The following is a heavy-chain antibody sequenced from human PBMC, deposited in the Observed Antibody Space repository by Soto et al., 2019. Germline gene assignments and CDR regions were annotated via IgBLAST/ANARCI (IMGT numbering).Heavy chain of an antibody. CDR3: AKYHLLSLDAFDI. J-gene: IGHJ3*02. Sequence: PGWSLRLSGAASGFTFSSYAMSWVRQAPGKGLGWVSAISGSGGSTYYADYVKGRFTISRDNSKNTLHLQMNSLRAEDTAVYYCAKYHLLSLDAFDIWGQGTMVTVSS. D-gene: IGHD2-2*01. V-gene: IGHV3-23*01. CDR2: ISGSGGST. CDR1: GFTFSSYA.